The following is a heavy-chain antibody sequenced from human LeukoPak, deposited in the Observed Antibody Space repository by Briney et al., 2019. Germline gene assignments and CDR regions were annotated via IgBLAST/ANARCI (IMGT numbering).Heavy chain of an antibody. CDR3: ARGGSCSGATCYSPLYYYFYYMDV. CDR2: ISSSSSYM. D-gene: IGHD2-15*01. V-gene: IGHV3-21*06. CDR1: GFTVSNYA. J-gene: IGHJ6*03. Sequence: GGSLRFSCEGSGFTVSNYAMNWVRQAPGEGLAWVASISSSSSYMYYADSVKGRFTISRDNGKNSLYLQMNSLTAEDTGVYFCARGGSCSGATCYSPLYYYFYYMDVWGKGTTVTVSS.